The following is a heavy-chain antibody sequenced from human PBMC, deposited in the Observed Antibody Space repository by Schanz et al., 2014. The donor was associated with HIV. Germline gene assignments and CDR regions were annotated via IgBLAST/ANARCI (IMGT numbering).Heavy chain of an antibody. Sequence: EVQLLESGGGLVQPGGSLRLSCAASGFAFSNYAMSWVRQAPGKGLEWVSSISESGGRTYYADSVNGRFTISRDNSKNTLYLQMTILRIDDTAVYYCAKPEYDSRGNSQSHFDYWGQGTLVTVSS. V-gene: IGHV3-23*01. CDR2: ISESGGRT. CDR3: AKPEYDSRGNSQSHFDY. D-gene: IGHD3-22*01. CDR1: GFAFSNYA. J-gene: IGHJ4*02.